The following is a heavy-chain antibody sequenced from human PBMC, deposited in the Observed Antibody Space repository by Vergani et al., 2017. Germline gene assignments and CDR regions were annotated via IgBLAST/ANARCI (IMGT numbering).Heavy chain of an antibody. CDR1: GGSISSYY. V-gene: IGHV4-39*01. CDR3: ARVTNYYDSSGYYYRPPPGLIFDC. Sequence: QVQLQESGPGLVKPSETLSLTCTVSGGSISSYYWGWIRQPPGKGLEWIGSIYYSGSTYSNPSLKSRVTISVDTSKNQFSLKLSSVTAADTAVYYCARVTNYYDSSGYYYRPPPGLIFDCWGQGTLVTVSS. D-gene: IGHD3-22*01. J-gene: IGHJ4*02. CDR2: IYYSGST.